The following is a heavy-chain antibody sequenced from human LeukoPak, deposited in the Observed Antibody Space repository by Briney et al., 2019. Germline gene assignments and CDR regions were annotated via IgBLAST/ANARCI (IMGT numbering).Heavy chain of an antibody. CDR3: ARVISITPYNWFDP. CDR2: IKQDGSEK. D-gene: IGHD3-10*01. CDR1: GFTFSSYW. J-gene: IGHJ5*02. V-gene: IGHV3-7*01. Sequence: GGSLRLSCAASGFTFSSYWMSWVRQAPGKGLEWVANIKQDGSEKYYVDSVKGRFTISRDNAKNSLYLQMNSLRAEDTAVYYCARVISITPYNWFDPWGQGTLVTVSS.